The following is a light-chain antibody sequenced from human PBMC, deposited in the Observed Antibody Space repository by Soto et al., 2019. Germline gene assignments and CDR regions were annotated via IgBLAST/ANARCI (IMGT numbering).Light chain of an antibody. J-gene: IGKJ5*01. CDR2: DVS. CDR3: QQTNNFPIT. Sequence: DIQMTQSPSSISASVGARVTITCRASQAINNWLAWFQQKPGIAPKLLIYDVSRLQSGVPSRFSGSGSGTEFTLTISSLQPEDFATYYCQQTNNFPITFGQGTRLEIK. V-gene: IGKV1-12*01. CDR1: QAINNW.